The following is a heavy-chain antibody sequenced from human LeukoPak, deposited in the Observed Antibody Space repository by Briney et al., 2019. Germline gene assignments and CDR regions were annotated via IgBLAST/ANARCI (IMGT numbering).Heavy chain of an antibody. CDR1: GGSFSGYY. CDR3: ARDTVTHSVGMDV. J-gene: IGHJ6*02. V-gene: IGHV4-31*11. D-gene: IGHD4-4*01. CDR2: IYYSGST. Sequence: PSETLSLTCAVYGGSFSGYYWSWIRQHPGKGLEWIGYIYYSGSTYYNPSLKSRVTISVDTSKNQFSLKLSSVTAADTAVYYCARDTVTHSVGMDVWGQGTTVTVSS.